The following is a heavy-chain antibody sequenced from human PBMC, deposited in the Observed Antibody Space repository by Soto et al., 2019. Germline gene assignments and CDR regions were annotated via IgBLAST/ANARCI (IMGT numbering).Heavy chain of an antibody. CDR1: GDSLHNSY. D-gene: IGHD2-2*01. CDR2: IYYTGTT. J-gene: IGHJ4*02. V-gene: IGHV4-59*01. CDR3: AKYRRTQAEGFTLDY. Sequence: PSETLSLTCPVFGDSLHNSYWSLIRQPPGKTLEWIGNIYYTGTTTYNPSLESRVNMSVDTSKNQFSLKLSFVDAADTAVYYCAKYRRTQAEGFTLDYWGRGTLVTVSS.